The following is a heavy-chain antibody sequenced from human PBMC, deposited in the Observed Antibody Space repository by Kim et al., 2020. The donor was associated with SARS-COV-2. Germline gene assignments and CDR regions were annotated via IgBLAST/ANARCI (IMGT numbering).Heavy chain of an antibody. CDR1: GFTFSSYA. V-gene: IGHV3-30-3*01. CDR2: ISYDGSNK. D-gene: IGHD1-26*01. Sequence: GGSLRLSCAASGFTFSSYAMHWVRQAPGKGLEWVAVISYDGSNKYYADSVKGRFTISRDNSKNTLYLQMNSLRAEDTAVYYCARDNDGSYCYFDYWGQGTLVTVSS. J-gene: IGHJ4*02. CDR3: ARDNDGSYCYFDY.